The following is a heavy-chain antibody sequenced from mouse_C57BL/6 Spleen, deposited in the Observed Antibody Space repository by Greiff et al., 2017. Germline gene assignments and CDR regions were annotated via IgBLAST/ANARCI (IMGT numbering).Heavy chain of an antibody. CDR1: GYTFTSYW. V-gene: IGHV1-52*01. CDR2: IYPSDSET. D-gene: IGHD2-1*01. CDR3: LYGNYGFAY. J-gene: IGHJ3*01. Sequence: QVQLQQPGAELVRPGSSVKLSCKASGYTFTSYWMHWVKQRPIQGLEWIGNIYPSDSETHYNPKFKDKATLTVYKSTSTAYMQLSSLTSEDSAVYDCLYGNYGFAYWGQGTLVTVDA.